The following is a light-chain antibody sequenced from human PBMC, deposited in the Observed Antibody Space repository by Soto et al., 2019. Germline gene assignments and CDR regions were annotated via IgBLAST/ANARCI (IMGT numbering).Light chain of an antibody. CDR2: GNS. V-gene: IGLV1-40*01. J-gene: IGLJ2*01. Sequence: QSVLTQPPSVSGAPGQRVTISCTGSSSNIGAGYDVHWYQQLPGTAPKLLIYGNSNRRSGVPDRFSGSKSGTSASLAITGLQAEDEADYYCQSYDSSLSVVFGGGTQLTVL. CDR3: QSYDSSLSVV. CDR1: SSNIGAGYD.